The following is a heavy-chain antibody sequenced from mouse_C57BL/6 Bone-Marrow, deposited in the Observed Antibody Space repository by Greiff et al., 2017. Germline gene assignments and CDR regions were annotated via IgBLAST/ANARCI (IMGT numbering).Heavy chain of an antibody. J-gene: IGHJ4*01. CDR3: ATYYSNYDAMDY. CDR2: INPSSGYT. V-gene: IGHV1-7*01. Sequence: QVHVKQSGAELAKPGASVKLSCKASGYTFTSYWMHWVKQRHGQGLEWIGYINPSSGYTKYNQKFKDKATLTADKSSSTAYMQLSSLTYEDSAVYYCATYYSNYDAMDYWGQGTSVTVSS. D-gene: IGHD2-5*01. CDR1: GYTFTSYW.